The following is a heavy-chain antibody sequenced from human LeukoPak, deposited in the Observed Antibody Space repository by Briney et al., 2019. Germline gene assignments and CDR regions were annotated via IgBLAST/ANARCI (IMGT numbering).Heavy chain of an antibody. V-gene: IGHV1-2*02. CDR2: INPNSGGT. J-gene: IGHJ6*03. CDR1: GYTFTSYG. Sequence: ASVKVSCKASGYTFTSYGISWVRQAPGQGLEWMGWINPNSGGTNYAQKFQGRVTMTRDTSISTAYMELSRLRSDDTAVYYCARVWDLNYYYTDVWGKGTTVTVSS. CDR3: ARVWDLNYYYTDV. D-gene: IGHD1-14*01.